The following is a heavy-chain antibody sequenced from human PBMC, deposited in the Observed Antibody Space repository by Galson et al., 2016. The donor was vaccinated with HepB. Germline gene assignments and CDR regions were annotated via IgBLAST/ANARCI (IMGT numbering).Heavy chain of an antibody. J-gene: IGHJ4*02. Sequence: SCKASGDTFTNYGFHWVRQATGQGLEWMGWISAYNGNMKTSQKVQGRLTLGTDTSTSTAYMELRGLKSDDKAGYYCATGAPFCISVTCCCDYWAQGTLVTVSS. V-gene: IGHV1-18*01. CDR3: ATGAPFCISVTCCCDY. D-gene: IGHD1-14*01. CDR2: ISAYNGNM. CDR1: GDTFTNYG.